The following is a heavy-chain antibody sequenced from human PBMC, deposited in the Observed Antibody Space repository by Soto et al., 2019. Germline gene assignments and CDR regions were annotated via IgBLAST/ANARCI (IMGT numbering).Heavy chain of an antibody. J-gene: IGHJ6*02. V-gene: IGHV4-39*01. Sequence: QLQLQESGPGLLKPSETLSLTCSVSGSSIITSYYWGWIRQSPGKGLEWIGSAHYSGSTYYNPSLKSRVTIFVDTSKSQFSLMLDSVTAADTAVYYCARHDWARFYGMDVWGQGTTVTVSS. D-gene: IGHD2-21*01. CDR3: ARHDWARFYGMDV. CDR2: AHYSGST. CDR1: GSSIITSYY.